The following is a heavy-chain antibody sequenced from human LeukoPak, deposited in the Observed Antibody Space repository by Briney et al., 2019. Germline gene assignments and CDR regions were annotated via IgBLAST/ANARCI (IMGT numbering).Heavy chain of an antibody. CDR2: IYYRGGT. Sequence: SETLSLTCTVSGGSSSSYYWSWIRQPPGKVLEWIGYIYYRGGTNYNPSLESRVTISGDTSKNEFSLKLTSVTAADTAVYYCARGRLIVAPGVYYFEYWGQGTLVTVSS. CDR3: ARGRLIVAPGVYYFEY. J-gene: IGHJ4*02. D-gene: IGHD5-12*01. V-gene: IGHV4-59*08. CDR1: GGSSSSYY.